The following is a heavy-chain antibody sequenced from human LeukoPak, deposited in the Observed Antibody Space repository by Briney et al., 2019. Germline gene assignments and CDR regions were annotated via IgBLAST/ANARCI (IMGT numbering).Heavy chain of an antibody. J-gene: IGHJ4*02. CDR1: GYTFTGYY. V-gene: IGHV1-2*02. Sequence: ASVKVSCKASGYTFTGYYMHWVRQAPGQGLEWMGWINPNSGGTNYAQKFQGRVTMTRDTSISTAYMELSRLKSDDTAVYYCAMCLSGYYLGFDYWGQGTLVTVSS. CDR2: INPNSGGT. D-gene: IGHD3-3*01. CDR3: AMCLSGYYLGFDY.